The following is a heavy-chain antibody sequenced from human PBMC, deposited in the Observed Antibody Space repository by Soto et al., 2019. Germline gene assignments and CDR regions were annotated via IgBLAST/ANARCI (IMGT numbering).Heavy chain of an antibody. CDR2: ISYDGGLQ. D-gene: IGHD5-18*01. V-gene: IGHV3-30*03. J-gene: IGHJ4*02. CDR1: GFTFTSYG. CDR3: VSDRGYGYASVPYS. Sequence: QAHLVESGGGVVQPGRSLRLFCAASGFTFTSYGMHWVRQAPGTRLEWVAVISYDGGLQHYADSVKGRFTISRDNSKNMVLLQMNSLRAEDTAVYYCVSDRGYGYASVPYSWGQGTLVSVSS.